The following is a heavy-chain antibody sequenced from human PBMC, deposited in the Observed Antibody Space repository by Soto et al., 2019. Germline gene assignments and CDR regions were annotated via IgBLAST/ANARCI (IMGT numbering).Heavy chain of an antibody. V-gene: IGHV3-48*02. CDR1: GFTFSDCD. D-gene: IGHD3-22*01. Sequence: EVHLVESGGGLVQPGGSLRLSCAASGFTFSDCDMHWVRRAPGKGLEWISYIRSTSSVIWYADSVKGRFTISRDNAKNSLYLQMNSLRDEDTAVYYCARSCGYYSADIWGHGTMVTISS. CDR2: IRSTSSVI. CDR3: ARSCGYYSADI. J-gene: IGHJ3*02.